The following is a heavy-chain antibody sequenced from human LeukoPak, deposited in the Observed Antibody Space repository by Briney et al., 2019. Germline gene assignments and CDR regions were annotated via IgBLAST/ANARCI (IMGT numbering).Heavy chain of an antibody. CDR2: INAGSGNT. CDR1: GYTFTSYA. D-gene: IGHD6-13*01. Sequence: ASVKVSCKASGYTFTSYAMHWVRQAPGQRLEWMGWINAGSGNTKYSQKFQGRVTITRDTSASTAYMELSSLRSEDTAVYYCTRDGDMGSSSWFFHFDYWGQGTLVTVSS. CDR3: TRDGDMGSSSWFFHFDY. J-gene: IGHJ4*02. V-gene: IGHV1-3*01.